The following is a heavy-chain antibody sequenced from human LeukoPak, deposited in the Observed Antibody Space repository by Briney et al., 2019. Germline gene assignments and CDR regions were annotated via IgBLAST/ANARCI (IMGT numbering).Heavy chain of an antibody. J-gene: IGHJ4*02. D-gene: IGHD3-22*01. CDR1: GGSISSGGYY. Sequence: PSETLSLTGTVSGGSISSGGYYWSWIRQHPGKGLEWIGYIYYSGSTYYNPSLKSRVTISVDTSKNQFSLKLSSVTAADTAAYYCARADSRYPTARNWGQGTLVTVSS. V-gene: IGHV4-31*03. CDR2: IYYSGST. CDR3: ARADSRYPTARN.